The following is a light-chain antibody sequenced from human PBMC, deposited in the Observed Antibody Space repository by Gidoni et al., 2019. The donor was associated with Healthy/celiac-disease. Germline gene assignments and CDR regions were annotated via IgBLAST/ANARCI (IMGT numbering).Light chain of an antibody. J-gene: IGKJ1*01. CDR3: QQYGRSSWT. V-gene: IGKV3-20*01. Sequence: VLTQSPGTLSLSPGERATLSCRASQSVSNSYLAWYQQKPGQAPRLLIYGASSRATGIPDRFSGSGSGTDFTLNISRLEPEDFAVYYCQQYGRSSWTFGQGTKVEIK. CDR2: GAS. CDR1: QSVSNSY.